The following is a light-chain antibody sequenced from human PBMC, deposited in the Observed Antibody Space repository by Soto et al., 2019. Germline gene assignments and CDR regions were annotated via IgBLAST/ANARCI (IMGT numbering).Light chain of an antibody. V-gene: IGKV3-20*01. J-gene: IGKJ1*01. CDR2: GAS. CDR3: QYYDTFRT. Sequence: EIVLTQSPGTLSLYLGERGTLSCRASQSVDSTYLTWYQQKSGQAPRLLIYGASGRATGIPDRFSGSGSGTDFTLTISRLEPEDFAVYYCQYYDTFRTFGQGTKVDI. CDR1: QSVDSTY.